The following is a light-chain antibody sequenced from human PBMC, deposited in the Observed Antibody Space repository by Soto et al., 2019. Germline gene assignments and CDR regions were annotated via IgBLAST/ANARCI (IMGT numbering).Light chain of an antibody. CDR1: QSIISW. J-gene: IGKJ1*01. V-gene: IGKV1-5*01. CDR2: DAS. CDR3: QKYNSYSWK. Sequence: DIQMTHSPSTLAASVLAIVTITFRASQSIISWLAWYQQKPGKAPKLLIYDASRLESGVPSRFSGSGSGTEFTLTISSLQPDDFATYYCQKYNSYSWKFGQGTKVDIK.